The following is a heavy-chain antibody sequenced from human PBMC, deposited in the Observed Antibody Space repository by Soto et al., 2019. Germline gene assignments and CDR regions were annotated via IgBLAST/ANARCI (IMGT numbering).Heavy chain of an antibody. CDR2: ISSSSSTI. CDR1: GFTFSSYS. CDR3: ARESRSGYPYYFDS. V-gene: IGHV3-48*02. D-gene: IGHD3-3*01. J-gene: IGHJ4*02. Sequence: GGSLRLFCAASGFTFSSYSMNWVRQAPGKGLEWVSYISSSSSTIYYADSVKGRFTISRDNAKNSLYLQMNSLRDEDTAVYYCARESRSGYPYYFDSWGQGTLVTVSS.